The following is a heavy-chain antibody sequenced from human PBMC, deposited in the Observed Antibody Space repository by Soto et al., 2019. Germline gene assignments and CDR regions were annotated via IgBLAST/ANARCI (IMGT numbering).Heavy chain of an antibody. CDR2: TYYRSKWYY. V-gene: IGHV6-1*01. CDR1: GDSVSSNSVA. J-gene: IGHJ4*02. D-gene: IGHD6-19*01. Sequence: SQTLSLTCAISGDSVSSNSVAWTWIRLSPSRGLEWLGKTYYRSKWYYDYAVSVKSRITVNPDTSKNQFSLQLNSVTPEDTAVSFCARAVIAVDGTAETYYFDYWGPGTLVTVSS. CDR3: ARAVIAVDGTAETYYFDY.